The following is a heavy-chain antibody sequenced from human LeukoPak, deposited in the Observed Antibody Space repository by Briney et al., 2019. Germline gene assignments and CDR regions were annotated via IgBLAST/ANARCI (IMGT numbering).Heavy chain of an antibody. CDR3: ARGRGTVPSQYYYYYYGMDV. V-gene: IGHV4-34*01. CDR1: GGSFSGYY. CDR2: INHSGST. Sequence: PSETLSLTCAVYGGSFSGYYWSWIRQPPGKGLEWIGEINHSGSTNYNPSLKSRVTISVDTSKNQFSLKLSSVTAADTAVYYCARGRGTVPSQYYYYYYGMDVWGQGTTVTVSS. D-gene: IGHD3-16*01. J-gene: IGHJ6*02.